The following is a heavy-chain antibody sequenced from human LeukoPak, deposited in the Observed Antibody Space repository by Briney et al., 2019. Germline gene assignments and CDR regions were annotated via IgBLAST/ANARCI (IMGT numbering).Heavy chain of an antibody. Sequence: ASVQVSCKACGYRFIYHYRHWVRQAPGQGLEYLGWINPNSGGTNYAQKFQGRVTLTRDTSIDTAYIRLHSLTSDDTAVYYCARGYFGDYVLDTWGQGALITVSS. V-gene: IGHV1-2*02. D-gene: IGHD4-17*01. CDR3: ARGYFGDYVLDT. CDR2: INPNSGGT. J-gene: IGHJ5*02. CDR1: GYRFIYHY.